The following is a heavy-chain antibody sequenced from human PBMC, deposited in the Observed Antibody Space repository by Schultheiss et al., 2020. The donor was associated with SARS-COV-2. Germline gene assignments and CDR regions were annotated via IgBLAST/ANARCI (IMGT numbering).Heavy chain of an antibody. CDR3: AREGGSYLADAFDI. Sequence: SQTLSLTCTVSGGSISSGGYYWSWIRQHPGKGLEWIGYIYYSGSTNYNPSLKSRVTISVDKSKNQFSLKLSSVTAADTAVYYCAREGGSYLADAFDIWGQGTMVTVSS. CDR1: GGSISSGGYY. J-gene: IGHJ3*02. V-gene: IGHV4-31*03. CDR2: IYYSGST. D-gene: IGHD1-26*01.